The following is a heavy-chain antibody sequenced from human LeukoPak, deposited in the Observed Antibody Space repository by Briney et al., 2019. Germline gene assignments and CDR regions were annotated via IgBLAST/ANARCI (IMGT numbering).Heavy chain of an antibody. CDR3: ARLHRGYGDYQTVSFDY. Sequence: GASVKVSCKASGYTFTSYDINWVRQATGQGLEWMGWMNPNSGNTGYAQKFQGRVTITRNTSISTAYMELSSLRSEDTAVYYCARLHRGYGDYQTVSFDYWGQGTLVTVSS. CDR1: GYTFTSYD. J-gene: IGHJ4*02. CDR2: MNPNSGNT. D-gene: IGHD4-17*01. V-gene: IGHV1-8*03.